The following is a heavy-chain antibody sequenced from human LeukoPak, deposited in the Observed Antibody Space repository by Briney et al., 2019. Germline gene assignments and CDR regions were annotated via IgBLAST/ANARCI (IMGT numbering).Heavy chain of an antibody. V-gene: IGHV3-23*01. CDR1: GFTFSSYA. CDR2: IGVSGTSR. J-gene: IGHJ2*01. CDR3: AKEAPGHFDL. Sequence: GGSLRLSCAASGFTFSSYALGWVRQPPGKGLEWVSVIGVSGTSRYYADSVKDRFTISRDNSKSTLYLQMNRLRVEDTAVYYCAKEAPGHFDLWGRGTLVTVSS.